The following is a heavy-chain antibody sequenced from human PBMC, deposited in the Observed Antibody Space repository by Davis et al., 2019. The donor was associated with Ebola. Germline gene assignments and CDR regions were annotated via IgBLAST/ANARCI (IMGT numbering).Heavy chain of an antibody. Sequence: HSQTLSLTCAISGDSVSSGGWNWIRQSPSRGLECLGRTYSNSKWYHDYSVSVQSRLTINPNTSKNQFSLQLTSVTPEDTALYYCARGWLRGGMDVWGEGTTVTVSS. CDR3: ARGWLRGGMDV. D-gene: IGHD5-18*01. CDR1: GDSVSSGG. V-gene: IGHV6-1*01. J-gene: IGHJ6*04. CDR2: TYSNSKWYH.